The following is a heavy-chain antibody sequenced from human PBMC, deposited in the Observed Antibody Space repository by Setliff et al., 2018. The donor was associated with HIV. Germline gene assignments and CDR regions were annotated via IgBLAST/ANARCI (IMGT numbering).Heavy chain of an antibody. CDR2: IHYRGST. V-gene: IGHV4-59*11. Sequence: KPSETLSLTCTVSGGSIRSHYWNWIRQSPGKGLEWIGYIHYRGSTNYNPSLKSRVIISVDMSKNQFSLKLTSVTAADTAVYYCARDFEASYCGGDCYSSWFDSWGQGILVTVSS. D-gene: IGHD2-21*01. CDR3: ARDFEASYCGGDCYSSWFDS. CDR1: GGSIRSHY. J-gene: IGHJ5*01.